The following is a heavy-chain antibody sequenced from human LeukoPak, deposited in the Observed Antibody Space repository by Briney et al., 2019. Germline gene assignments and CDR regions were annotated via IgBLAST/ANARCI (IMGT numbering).Heavy chain of an antibody. V-gene: IGHV3-48*01. CDR1: GFTFSSYS. D-gene: IGHD3-10*02. CDR3: ARVCAARGFDY. CDR2: ISSSSSTI. J-gene: IGHJ4*02. Sequence: PGGSLRLSCAASGFTFSSYSMNWVRQAPAKGLEWVSYISSSSSTIYYADSVKGRFTISRDNAKNSLYLQMNSLRAEDTAVYYCARVCAARGFDYWGQGTLVTVSS.